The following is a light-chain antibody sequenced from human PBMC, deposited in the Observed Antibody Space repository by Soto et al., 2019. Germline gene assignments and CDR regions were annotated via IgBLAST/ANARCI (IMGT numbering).Light chain of an antibody. CDR2: AAS. CDR3: LQHDSYPWT. CDR1: QSISSW. J-gene: IGKJ1*01. Sequence: DIQMTQSPSTLSASVGDRVTITCRASQSISSWLAWYQQKPGKVPKLLIHAASSLESGVPSRFSGSGSGTEFTLTISSLQPEDFATYFCLQHDSYPWTFGQGTKV. V-gene: IGKV1-5*01.